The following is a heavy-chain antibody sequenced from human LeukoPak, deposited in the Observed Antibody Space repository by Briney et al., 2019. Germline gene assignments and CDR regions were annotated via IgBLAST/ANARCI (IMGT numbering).Heavy chain of an antibody. D-gene: IGHD6-19*01. CDR2: IIPIFGTA. V-gene: IGHV1-69*05. Sequence: ASVKVSCKASGGTFSSYAISWVRQAPGQGLEWMGRIIPIFGTANYAQKFQGRVTITTDESTSTAYMKLSSLRSEDTAVYYCARDYRVAGVQFDYWGQGTLVTVSS. J-gene: IGHJ4*02. CDR3: ARDYRVAGVQFDY. CDR1: GGTFSSYA.